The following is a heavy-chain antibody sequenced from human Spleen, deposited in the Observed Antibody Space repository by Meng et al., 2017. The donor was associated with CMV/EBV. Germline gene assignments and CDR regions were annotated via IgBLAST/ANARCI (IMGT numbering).Heavy chain of an antibody. V-gene: IGHV3-7*01. CDR3: ARYGDYVSLDY. J-gene: IGHJ4*02. CDR2: IKQDGSEK. D-gene: IGHD4-17*01. Sequence: GGSLRLSCAASEFTFSDYWMSWVRQAPGKGLEWVANIKQDGSEKYYVDSLKGRFTISRDNAKNSLYLQLKSLRAEDTALYYCARYGDYVSLDYWGQGTLVTVSS. CDR1: EFTFSDYW.